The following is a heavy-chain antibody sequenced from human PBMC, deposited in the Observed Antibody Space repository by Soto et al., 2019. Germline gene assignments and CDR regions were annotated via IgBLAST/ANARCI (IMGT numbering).Heavy chain of an antibody. CDR3: ARSRGPQLAGGGAFDI. CDR1: GFTFSSYE. D-gene: IGHD3-16*01. V-gene: IGHV3-48*03. Sequence: PGGSLRLSCAASGFTFSSYEMNWVRQAPGKGLEWVSYISSSGSTIYYADSVKGRFTISRDNAKNSLYLQMNSLRAEDTAVYYCARSRGPQLAGGGAFDIWGQGTMVTVSS. CDR2: ISSSGSTI. J-gene: IGHJ3*02.